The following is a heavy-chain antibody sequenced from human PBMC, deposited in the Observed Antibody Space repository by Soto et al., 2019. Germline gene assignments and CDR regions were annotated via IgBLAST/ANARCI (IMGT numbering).Heavy chain of an antibody. CDR3: ARDRYNWKDYYYYGMDV. Sequence: SETLSLTCTVSGGSVSSGSYYWSWIRQPPGKGLEWIGYIYYSGSTNYNPSLKSRVTISVDTSKNQFSLKLSSVTAADTAVYYCARDRYNWKDYYYYGMDVWGQGTTVTVSS. D-gene: IGHD1-20*01. V-gene: IGHV4-61*01. CDR1: GGSVSSGSYY. J-gene: IGHJ6*02. CDR2: IYYSGST.